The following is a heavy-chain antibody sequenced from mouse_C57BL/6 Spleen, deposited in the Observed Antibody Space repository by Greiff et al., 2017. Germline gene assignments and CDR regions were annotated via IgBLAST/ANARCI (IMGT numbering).Heavy chain of an antibody. D-gene: IGHD1-1*01. CDR2: INPNNGGT. CDR1: GYTFTDYN. V-gene: IGHV1-22*01. J-gene: IGHJ1*03. CDR3: ARGYYGSSWYFDV. Sequence: VQLQQSGPELVKPGASVKMSCKASGYTFTDYNMHWVKQSPGKSLEWIGYINPNNGGTSYNQKFKGKAILTVNKSSSTAYMELRSLTSEDSAVDYCARGYYGSSWYFDVWGTGTTVTVSS.